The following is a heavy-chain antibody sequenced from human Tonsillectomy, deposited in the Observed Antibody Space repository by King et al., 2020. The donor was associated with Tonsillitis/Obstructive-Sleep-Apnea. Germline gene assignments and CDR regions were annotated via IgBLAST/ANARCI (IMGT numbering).Heavy chain of an antibody. CDR1: GFTFSSYA. D-gene: IGHD5-12*01. CDR3: AREGGYGPFDY. V-gene: IGHV3-30*04. J-gene: IGHJ4*02. CDR2: ISYDGRKK. Sequence: VQLVESGGGVVQPGRSLRLSCAASGFTFSSYAMYWVRQAPGKGLEWVAVISYDGRKKYYADSVKGRFTISRDISKNTLYLQMNSLRAEDTAVYYCAREGGYGPFDYWGQGTLVTVPS.